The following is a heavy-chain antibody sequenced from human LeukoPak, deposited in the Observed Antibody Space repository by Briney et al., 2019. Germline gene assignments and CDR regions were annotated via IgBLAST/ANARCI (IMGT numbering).Heavy chain of an antibody. CDR3: AKVAGYSRSPFDY. D-gene: IGHD6-13*01. V-gene: IGHV3-33*06. CDR2: IWYDGSNK. J-gene: IGHJ4*02. Sequence: GGSLRLSCAASGFTFSSYGMHWVRQAPGKGQEWVAVIWYDGSNKYYADSVKGRFTISRDNSKNTLYLQMNSLRAEDTAVYYCAKVAGYSRSPFDYWGQGTLVTVSS. CDR1: GFTFSSYG.